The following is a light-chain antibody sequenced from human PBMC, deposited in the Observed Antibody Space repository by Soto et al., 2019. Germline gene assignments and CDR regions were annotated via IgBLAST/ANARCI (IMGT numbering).Light chain of an antibody. Sequence: TVLTESPANLALCPGGKATLSCRASQSVSNYLAWYQQKPGQAPRLIIYGEYTRATGITVRFSGSGSGTEFTLTISSLQSEELAVYYCKQYNNWPQTLGKGTKLDIK. CDR2: GEY. J-gene: IGKJ1*01. CDR1: QSVSNY. V-gene: IGKV3-15*01. CDR3: KQYNNWPQT.